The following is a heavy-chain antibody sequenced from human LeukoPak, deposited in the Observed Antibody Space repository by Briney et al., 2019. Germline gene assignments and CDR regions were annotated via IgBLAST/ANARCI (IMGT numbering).Heavy chain of an antibody. CDR3: ARGRFLEWLLSGPLYFDY. V-gene: IGHV4-39*07. Sequence: SETLSLTCTVSGGSISSSSYYWGWIRQPPGKGLEWIGSIYYSGGTYYNPSLKSRVTISVDTSKNQFSLKLSSVTAADTAVYYCARGRFLEWLLSGPLYFDYWGQGTLVTVSS. J-gene: IGHJ4*02. CDR2: IYYSGGT. D-gene: IGHD3-3*01. CDR1: GGSISSSSYY.